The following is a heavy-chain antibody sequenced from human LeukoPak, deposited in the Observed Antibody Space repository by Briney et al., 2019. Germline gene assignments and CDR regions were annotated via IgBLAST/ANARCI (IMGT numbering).Heavy chain of an antibody. CDR1: GFTFSSYA. CDR3: VRGNDYGGPHY. Sequence: GGSLRLSCAASGFTFSSYAMSWVRQAPGKGLVWVSRIDRDGSRIDYADSVKGRFTISRDNGKNTLFLQMNSLRAEDAAVYYCVRGNDYGGPHYWGQGTLVTVSS. D-gene: IGHD4-23*01. J-gene: IGHJ4*02. CDR2: IDRDGSRI. V-gene: IGHV3-74*01.